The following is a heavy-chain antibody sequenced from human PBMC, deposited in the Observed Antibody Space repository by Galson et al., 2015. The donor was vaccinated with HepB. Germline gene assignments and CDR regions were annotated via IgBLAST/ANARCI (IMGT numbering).Heavy chain of an antibody. V-gene: IGHV1-45*01. CDR1: GYTFTYRY. J-gene: IGHJ6*02. Sequence: SVKVSCKASGYTFTYRYLHWVRQAPGQALEWMGWIKPFKGNTNYAQKLQDRVTITRDRFMNTAYMELSSLRSEDTGIYYCATCCSYYASGRNSYYSGMDVWGQGTTVTVSS. CDR3: ATCCSYYASGRNSYYSGMDV. D-gene: IGHD3-10*01. CDR2: IKPFKGNT.